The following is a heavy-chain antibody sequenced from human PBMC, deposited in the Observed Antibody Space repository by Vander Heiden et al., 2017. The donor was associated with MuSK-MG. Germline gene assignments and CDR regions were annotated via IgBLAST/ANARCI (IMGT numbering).Heavy chain of an antibody. Sequence: QVQLVASGGGVVQPGRSLRLSCAASGFTFSSYGMHWVRQAPGKGREWVAVIWYDGSNKYYADSVKGRFTISRDNSKNTLYLQMNSLRAEDTAVYYCARGPMASNYYYYGMDVWGQGTTVTVSS. V-gene: IGHV3-33*01. D-gene: IGHD2-2*01. CDR1: GFTFSSYG. CDR2: IWYDGSNK. J-gene: IGHJ6*02. CDR3: ARGPMASNYYYYGMDV.